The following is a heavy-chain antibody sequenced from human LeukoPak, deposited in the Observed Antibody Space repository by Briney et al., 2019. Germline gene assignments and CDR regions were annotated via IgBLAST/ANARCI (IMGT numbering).Heavy chain of an antibody. D-gene: IGHD6-6*01. Sequence: GGSLRLSCAASGFAFSTYTMNWICQAPGKGLEWVSSISSSSTYIYYADSVRGRFTVSRDNAKNSLYLQMSSLRAEDTAVYYCARSGSSLYYYTLDVWGQGTTVAFSS. J-gene: IGHJ6*02. V-gene: IGHV3-21*01. CDR3: ARSGSSLYYYTLDV. CDR1: GFAFSTYT. CDR2: ISSSSTYI.